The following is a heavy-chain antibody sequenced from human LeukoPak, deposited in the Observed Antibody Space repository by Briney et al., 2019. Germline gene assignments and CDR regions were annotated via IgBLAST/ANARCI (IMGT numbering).Heavy chain of an antibody. D-gene: IGHD2-15*01. CDR3: ARDWGYCSDGSCYRGAFDI. V-gene: IGHV1-46*01. Sequence: ASVKVSCKASGYTFTCYYIHWVRQAPGQGLEWMGIINPSGGSTSYAQKFQGRVTMTRDMSTSTVYMELSSLRSEDTAVYYCARDWGYCSDGSCYRGAFDIWGQGTMVTVSS. CDR1: GYTFTCYY. J-gene: IGHJ3*02. CDR2: INPSGGST.